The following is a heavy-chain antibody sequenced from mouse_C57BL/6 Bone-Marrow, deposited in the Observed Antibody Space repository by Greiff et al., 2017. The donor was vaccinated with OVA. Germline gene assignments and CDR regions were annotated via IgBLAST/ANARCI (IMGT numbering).Heavy chain of an antibody. CDR3: ARGGSQLAWFAY. Sequence: QVQLKESGAELARPGASVKLSCKASGYTFTSYGISWVKQRTGQGLEWIGEIYPRSGNTYYNEKFKGKATLTADKSSSTAYMELRSLTSEDTAVYYCARGGSQLAWFAYWGQGTLVTVSA. J-gene: IGHJ3*01. CDR2: IYPRSGNT. CDR1: GYTFTSYG. V-gene: IGHV1-81*01. D-gene: IGHD4-1*02.